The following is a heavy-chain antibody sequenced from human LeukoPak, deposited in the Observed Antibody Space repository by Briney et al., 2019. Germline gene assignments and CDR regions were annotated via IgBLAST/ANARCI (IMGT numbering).Heavy chain of an antibody. CDR3: ANDPAFGGVIVIGY. CDR1: GFTFDDYL. Sequence: GGSLRLSCAASGFTFDDYLLHWVRQAPGRGLEWVSLISWDGDTTYYADSVKGRFTISRDNSKNTLYLQMNSLRAEDTAVYYCANDPAFGGVIVIGYWGQGTLVTVSS. CDR2: ISWDGDTT. V-gene: IGHV3-43*01. D-gene: IGHD3-16*02. J-gene: IGHJ4*02.